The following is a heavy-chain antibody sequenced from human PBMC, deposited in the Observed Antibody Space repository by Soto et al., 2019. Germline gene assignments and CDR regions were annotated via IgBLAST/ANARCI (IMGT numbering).Heavy chain of an antibody. D-gene: IGHD2-2*02. J-gene: IGHJ6*03. V-gene: IGHV3-9*01. CDR2: IVWNNGNI. Sequence: EVQLVESGGGLVQPGTSLRLSCAASGFPFDDYAMHWVRQAPGKGLEWVSGIVWNNGNIAYADSVKGRFIISRDNAKNSLYLQMNSLRTEDTALYYCVRIPAAIGYMDVWGKGTTVTVSS. CDR3: VRIPAAIGYMDV. CDR1: GFPFDDYA.